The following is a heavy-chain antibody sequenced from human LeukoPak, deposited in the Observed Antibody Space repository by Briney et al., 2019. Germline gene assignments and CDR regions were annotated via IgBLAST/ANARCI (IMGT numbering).Heavy chain of an antibody. V-gene: IGHV4-59*01. CDR1: GGSISSYY. D-gene: IGHD3-3*01. J-gene: IGHJ4*02. Sequence: SETLSLTCTVSGGSISSYYWSWIRQPPGKGLEWIGYIYYSGSTNYNPSLKSRVTISVDTSKNQFSLKLSSVTAADTAVYYCARDKVQGSALGVGYWGQGTLVTVSS. CDR3: ARDKVQGSALGVGY. CDR2: IYYSGST.